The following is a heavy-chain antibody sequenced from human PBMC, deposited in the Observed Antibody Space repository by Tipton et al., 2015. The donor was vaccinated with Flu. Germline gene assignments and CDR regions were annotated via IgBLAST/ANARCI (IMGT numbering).Heavy chain of an antibody. Sequence: TLSLTCAVSGDSIRNDYFWGWIRQPPGKGLEWIGSVSHSGRTYYNPSLKSRVTISVDTWKTQFSLKLTSVTAADTAVYYCARLTYYYGSGTSDYWGQGTLVTVSS. CDR3: ARLTYYYGSGTSDY. V-gene: IGHV4-38-2*01. CDR1: GDSIRNDYF. CDR2: VSHSGRT. J-gene: IGHJ4*02. D-gene: IGHD3-10*01.